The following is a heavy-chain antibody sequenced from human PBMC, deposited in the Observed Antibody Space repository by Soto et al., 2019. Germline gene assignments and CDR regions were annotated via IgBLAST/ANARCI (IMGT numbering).Heavy chain of an antibody. CDR1: GGSISSYY. V-gene: IGHV4-59*01. CDR3: ARVQAPANRFLEWLGPSTGGMDV. Sequence: SETLSLTCTVSGGSISSYYWSWIRQPPGKGLEWIGYIYYSGSTDYNPSLKSRVTISVDTSKNQFSLKLSSVTAADTAVYYCARVQAPANRFLEWLGPSTGGMDVWGQGTTVTVSS. D-gene: IGHD3-3*01. CDR2: IYYSGST. J-gene: IGHJ6*02.